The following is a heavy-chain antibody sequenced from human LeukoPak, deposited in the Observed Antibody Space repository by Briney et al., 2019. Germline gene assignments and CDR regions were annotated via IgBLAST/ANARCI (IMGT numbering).Heavy chain of an antibody. D-gene: IGHD6-13*01. CDR2: FDPEGGET. Sequence: ASVKVSCKVSGYTLTELSMHWVRQAPGKGLEWMGGFDPEGGETIYAQKFQGRVTMTEDTSTDTAYMELSSLRSEDTAVYYCATRRDTYSGSSWDSYFDYWGQGTLVTVSS. J-gene: IGHJ4*02. CDR3: ATRRDTYSGSSWDSYFDY. CDR1: GYTLTELS. V-gene: IGHV1-24*01.